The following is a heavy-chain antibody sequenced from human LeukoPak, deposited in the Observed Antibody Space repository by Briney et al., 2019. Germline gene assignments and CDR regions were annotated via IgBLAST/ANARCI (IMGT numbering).Heavy chain of an antibody. CDR3: ARDWDQLVPSKGGPPRYFYFMDV. CDR1: GYTFTSYG. V-gene: IGHV1-18*01. J-gene: IGHJ6*03. CDR2: ISAYNGNT. Sequence: GTSVKVSCKASGYTFTSYGISWVRQAPGQGLEWRGWISAYNGNTNYAQKLQGRVTMTTDTSTSTAYMELRSLRSDDTAVYYCARDWDQLVPSKGGPPRYFYFMDVWGKGTSVIVSS. D-gene: IGHD2-15*01.